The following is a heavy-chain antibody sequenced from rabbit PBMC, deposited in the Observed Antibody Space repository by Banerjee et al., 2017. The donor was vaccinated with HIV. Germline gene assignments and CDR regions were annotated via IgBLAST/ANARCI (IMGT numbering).Heavy chain of an antibody. CDR3: ARIITIPYYFNL. Sequence: QEQLVESGGGLVQPEGSLTLTCTASGFSFSSNAMCWVRRAPGKGPEWIACIYNSDGSTYYASWVNGRFTISRSTSLNTVTLQMTSLTAADTATYFCARIITIPYYFNLWGQGTLVTVS. V-gene: IGHV1S47*01. J-gene: IGHJ4*01. CDR1: GFSFSSNA. D-gene: IGHD2-1*01. CDR2: IYNSDGST.